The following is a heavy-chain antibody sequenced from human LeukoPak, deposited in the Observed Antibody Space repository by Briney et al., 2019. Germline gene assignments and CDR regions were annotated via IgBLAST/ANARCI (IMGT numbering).Heavy chain of an antibody. CDR2: ISPYNGNT. J-gene: IGHJ3*02. V-gene: IGHV1-18*01. CDR3: ARDRGFGVPFDI. CDR1: GYTFTSYG. Sequence: ASVKVSCKASGYTFTSYGFSWVRQAPGQGLEWMGWISPYNGNTNYAQKLQGRVTMTTDTSTSTAYMELRSLRSDDTAVYYCARDRGFGVPFDIWGQGTMVTVSS. D-gene: IGHD3-10*01.